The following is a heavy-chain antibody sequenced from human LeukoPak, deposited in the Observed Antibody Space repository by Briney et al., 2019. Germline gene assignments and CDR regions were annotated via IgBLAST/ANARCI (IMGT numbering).Heavy chain of an antibody. V-gene: IGHV4-4*07. CDR3: ARGGNSSSWYNMYFDY. D-gene: IGHD6-13*01. CDR2: IYTSGST. Sequence: SETLSLTCTVSGGSISSYYWSWIRQPAGKGLEWVGRIYTSGSTNYNPSLKSRVTISVDTSKNQFSLKLSSVTAADTAVYYCARGGNSSSWYNMYFDYWGQGTLVTVSS. J-gene: IGHJ4*02. CDR1: GGSISSYY.